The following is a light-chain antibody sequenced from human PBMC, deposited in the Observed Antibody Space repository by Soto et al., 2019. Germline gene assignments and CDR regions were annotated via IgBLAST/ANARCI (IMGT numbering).Light chain of an antibody. CDR1: QSISTW. CDR2: KAS. CDR3: KQYNAYTLT. V-gene: IGKV1-5*03. Sequence: DIHMTQSPSTLSAFVGDRVTITCRASQSISTWLALYQQKPGQAPKLLIYKASSLEGGVPSRFSGSGSGTEFNITISRLQPDDFATYYCKQYNAYTLTFGGGTKVDIK. J-gene: IGKJ4*01.